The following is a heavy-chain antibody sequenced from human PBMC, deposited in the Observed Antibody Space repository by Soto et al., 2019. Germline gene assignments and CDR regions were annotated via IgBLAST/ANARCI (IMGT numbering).Heavy chain of an antibody. J-gene: IGHJ4*02. CDR2: IYYSGST. V-gene: IGHV4-61*01. D-gene: IGHD3-22*01. CDR3: ARDTLGPNLHPPITYYYDSS. Sequence: SETLSLTCTVSGGSVSSGSYYWSWIRQPPGKGLEWIGYIYYSGSTNYNPSLKSRVTISVDTSKNQFSLKLSSVTAADTAVYYCARDTLGPNLHPPITYYYDSSWGQGTLVTVSS. CDR1: GGSVSSGSYY.